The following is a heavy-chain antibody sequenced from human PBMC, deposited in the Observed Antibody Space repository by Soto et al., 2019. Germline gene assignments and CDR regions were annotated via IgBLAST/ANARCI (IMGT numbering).Heavy chain of an antibody. Sequence: QVQLVQSRAEVKKPGASVKVSCKASGYTFSSYLLHWVRQAPGQRLEWMGWINAGNGNTKYSQKFQGRVTLTRDTRDTSASTAYMELSSLRSEDTAVYYCASPSYGSGSYSWGQGTLVTVSS. CDR3: ASPSYGSGSYS. CDR1: GYTFSSYL. J-gene: IGHJ4*02. V-gene: IGHV1-3*01. D-gene: IGHD3-10*01. CDR2: INAGNGNT.